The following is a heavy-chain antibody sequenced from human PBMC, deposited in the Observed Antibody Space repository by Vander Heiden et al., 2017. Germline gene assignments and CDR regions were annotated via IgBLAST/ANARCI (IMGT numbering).Heavy chain of an antibody. D-gene: IGHD6-19*01. CDR3: AKIARSSGWYNWFDP. Sequence: EVQLVESGGGLVQPGGSLRLSCAASGFTSSGYSMNWVRQAPGKGLEWVSYISSSSSTIYYADSGKGRFTISRDNAKNSLYLQMNSLRDEDTAVYYCAKIARSSGWYNWFDPWGQGTLVTVSS. CDR1: GFTSSGYS. J-gene: IGHJ5*02. CDR2: ISSSSSTI. V-gene: IGHV3-48*02.